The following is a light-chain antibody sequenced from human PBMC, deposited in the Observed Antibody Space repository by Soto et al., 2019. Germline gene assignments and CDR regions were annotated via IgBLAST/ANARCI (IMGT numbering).Light chain of an antibody. V-gene: IGLV1-44*01. CDR3: AAWDDSLNVV. CDR2: NNN. Sequence: QPVLTQPPSASGTPGQRVTISCSGSSSNIGSNTVNWYQQLPGTAPKLLIFNNNLRPSGVPDRFSGSKSGTSASLAISGLQSEDEADYYCAAWDDSLNVVFGGGTKLTVL. CDR1: SSNIGSNT. J-gene: IGLJ2*01.